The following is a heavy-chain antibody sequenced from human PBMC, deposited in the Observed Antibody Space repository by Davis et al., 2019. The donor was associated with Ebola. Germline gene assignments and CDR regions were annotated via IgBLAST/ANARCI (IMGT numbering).Heavy chain of an antibody. Sequence: GESLKISCAASGFTLSDHYMDWVRQTPGMGLEWVARTRNKANSYSTEYAASVKGRFTISRDNAKNSLFLQINSLRAEDTAIYYCAKDSGWQMSPWGQGTLVTVSS. V-gene: IGHV3-72*01. CDR3: AKDSGWQMSP. D-gene: IGHD6-19*01. J-gene: IGHJ5*02. CDR2: TRNKANSYST. CDR1: GFTLSDHY.